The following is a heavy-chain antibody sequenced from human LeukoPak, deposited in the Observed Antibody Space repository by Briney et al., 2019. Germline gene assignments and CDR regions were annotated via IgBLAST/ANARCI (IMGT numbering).Heavy chain of an antibody. J-gene: IGHJ6*02. CDR2: ISGSGGST. D-gene: IGHD1-7*01. CDR3: AKNYAQSAYYYYGMDV. V-gene: IGHV3-23*01. Sequence: PGGSLRLSCAASGFTFSSYAMSWVRQAPGKGLEWVSAISGSGGSTYYADSVKGRFTTSRDNSKNTLYLQMNSLRAEDTAVYYCAKNYAQSAYYYYGMDVWGQGTTVTVSS. CDR1: GFTFSSYA.